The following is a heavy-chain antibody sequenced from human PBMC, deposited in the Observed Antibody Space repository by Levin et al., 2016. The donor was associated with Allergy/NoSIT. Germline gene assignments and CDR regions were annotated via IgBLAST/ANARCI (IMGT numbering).Heavy chain of an antibody. V-gene: IGHV3-23*01. J-gene: IGHJ4*02. CDR1: GFTFSNYA. Sequence: GESLKISCAASGFTFSNYAMSWVRQAPGKGLEWVSAISGSGGATYHADSVKGRFTISRDNSKNMLYLQMNSLRAEDTAVYYCAKRYCSGGSCSPDYWGQGTLVTVSS. CDR2: ISGSGGAT. D-gene: IGHD2-15*01. CDR3: AKRYCSGGSCSPDY.